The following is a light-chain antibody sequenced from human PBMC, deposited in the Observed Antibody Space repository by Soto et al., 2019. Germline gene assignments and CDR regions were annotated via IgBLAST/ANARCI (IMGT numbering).Light chain of an antibody. Sequence: EIVMTQSPATLSVSPGERVTLSCRASQFVSNSLAWYQQRPGQPPRLLIYGASTRAAGISERFSGSGSGTEFTRTISSLRSEDFAVYYCQQSSNWPRTVGQGTKVDSK. CDR1: QFVSNS. CDR2: GAS. CDR3: QQSSNWPRT. J-gene: IGKJ1*01. V-gene: IGKV3-15*01.